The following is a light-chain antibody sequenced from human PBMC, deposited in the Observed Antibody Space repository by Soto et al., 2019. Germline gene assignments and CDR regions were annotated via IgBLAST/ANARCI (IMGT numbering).Light chain of an antibody. Sequence: IQMTQSPSTLSASIGGRVTITCRASQSISSWLAWYQQKPGKPPKLLIYRASSLQSGLPSRFSGRGSGTVFILTISILQADDFATYYCQQYSSSSTCGQGMKVEIK. V-gene: IGKV1-5*03. J-gene: IGKJ1*01. CDR3: QQYSSSST. CDR1: QSISSW. CDR2: RAS.